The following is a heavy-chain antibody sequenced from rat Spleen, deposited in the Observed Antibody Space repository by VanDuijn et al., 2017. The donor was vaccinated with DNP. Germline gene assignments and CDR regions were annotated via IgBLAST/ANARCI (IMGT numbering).Heavy chain of an antibody. J-gene: IGHJ3*01. V-gene: IGHV5-20*01. D-gene: IGHD1-1*01. CDR2: ISYDGGRP. CDR1: GFTFSDYY. Sequence: EVQLVESGGGLVQPGRSLKLSCAASGFTFSDYYMAWVRQAPTKGLEWVAYISYDGGRPYYGDSVKGRFTISRDIAKNTLYLQMNSLRSEDTATYFCAIYFYSGDNWFGYWGQGTLVTVSS. CDR3: AIYFYSGDNWFGY.